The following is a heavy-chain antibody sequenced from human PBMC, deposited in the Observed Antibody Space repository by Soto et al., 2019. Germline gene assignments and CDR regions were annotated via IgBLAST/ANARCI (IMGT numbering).Heavy chain of an antibody. Sequence: SETLSLTCTGSGGSISSSSYYWGWFRQPPGKGLEWIGSVYYSGSTYYNPSLKSRVTISVDTSKNQFSLKLSSVTAADTAVYYCASHRDCSGYCYYYYGMDVSCQGTTVTVS. D-gene: IGHD3-22*01. CDR1: GGSISSSSYY. CDR2: VYYSGST. V-gene: IGHV4-39*01. J-gene: IGHJ6*02. CDR3: ASHRDCSGYCYYYYGMDV.